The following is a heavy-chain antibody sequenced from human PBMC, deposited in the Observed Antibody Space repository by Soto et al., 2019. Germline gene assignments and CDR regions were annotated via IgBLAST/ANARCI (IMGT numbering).Heavy chain of an antibody. V-gene: IGHV4-31*03. D-gene: IGHD6-13*01. Sequence: QVQLQESGPGLVKPSQTLSLNCTVSGGSISSGGFYWSWIRHNPGKGLEWIGYIYYSGSTYYNPSLKSRVTISVDTSKNQFSLRLSSVTAADTAVYYCARDPSGIAAEGWFDPCGQGTLVTVSS. CDR1: GGSISSGGFY. CDR3: ARDPSGIAAEGWFDP. J-gene: IGHJ5*02. CDR2: IYYSGST.